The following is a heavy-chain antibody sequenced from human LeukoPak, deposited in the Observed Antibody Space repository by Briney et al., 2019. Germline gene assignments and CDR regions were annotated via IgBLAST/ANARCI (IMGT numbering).Heavy chain of an antibody. CDR3: ARTSYDFWSGYYLPVYMDV. CDR2: IYYSGST. V-gene: IGHV4-59*01. D-gene: IGHD3-3*01. Sequence: SETLSFTCTVSGGSISSYYWSWIRQPPGKGLEWIGYIYYSGSTNYNPSLKSRVTISVDTSKNQFSLKLSSVTAADTAVYYCARTSYDFWSGYYLPVYMDVWGKGTTVTVSS. CDR1: GGSISSYY. J-gene: IGHJ6*03.